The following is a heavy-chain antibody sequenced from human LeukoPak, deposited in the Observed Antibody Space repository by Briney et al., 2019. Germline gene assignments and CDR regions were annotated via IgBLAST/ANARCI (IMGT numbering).Heavy chain of an antibody. CDR3: ARALGYSGSDYFDY. Sequence: SQTLSLTCTVSGGSISSGSYYWSWIRQPAGKGLEWIVRIYTSGSTNYNPSLKSRVTISVDTSKNQFSLKLSSVTAADTAVYYCARALGYSGSDYFDYWGQGTLVTVSS. V-gene: IGHV4-61*02. CDR2: IYTSGST. CDR1: GGSISSGSYY. D-gene: IGHD5-12*01. J-gene: IGHJ4*02.